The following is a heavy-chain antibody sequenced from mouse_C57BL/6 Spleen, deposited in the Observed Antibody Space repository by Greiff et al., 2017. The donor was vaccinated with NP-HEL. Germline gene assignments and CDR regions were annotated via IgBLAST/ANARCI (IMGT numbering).Heavy chain of an antibody. J-gene: IGHJ2*01. CDR1: GYTFTSYW. Sequence: VQLQQPGAELVKPGASVKMSCKASGYTFTSYWITWVKQRPGQGLEWIGDIYPGSGSTNYNEKFKSKATLTVDTSSSTAYMQLSSLTSEDSAVYYCARGDFTTVVAGDYWGQGTTLTVSS. CDR3: ARGDFTTVVAGDY. CDR2: IYPGSGST. D-gene: IGHD1-1*01. V-gene: IGHV1-55*01.